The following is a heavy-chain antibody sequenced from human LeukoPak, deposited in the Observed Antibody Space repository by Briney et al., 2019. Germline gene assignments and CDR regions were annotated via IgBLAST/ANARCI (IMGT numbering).Heavy chain of an antibody. D-gene: IGHD1-7*01. CDR1: GFTFSSYR. CDR3: ARVNYVSSGWGAPFDH. Sequence: GGSLRLSCAASGFTFSSYRMSWVRQTPGKGLEWLSYITETGSIIYYADSVKGRFTISRDNAKNSLYLQINSLRAEDTAVYYCARVNYVSSGWGAPFDHWGQGTLVTVSS. J-gene: IGHJ4*02. V-gene: IGHV3-48*04. CDR2: ITETGSII.